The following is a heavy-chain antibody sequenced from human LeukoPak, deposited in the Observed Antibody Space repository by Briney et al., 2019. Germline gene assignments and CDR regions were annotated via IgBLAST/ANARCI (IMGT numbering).Heavy chain of an antibody. CDR1: GFTFDDYA. Sequence: GGSLRLSCAASGFTFDDYAMHWARQAPGKGLEWVSGISWNSGSIGYADSVKGRFTISRDNAKSSLYLQMNSLRAEDTALYYCAKGAYYYDSSVVPIWGQGTMVTVSS. CDR2: ISWNSGSI. D-gene: IGHD3-22*01. V-gene: IGHV3-9*01. J-gene: IGHJ3*02. CDR3: AKGAYYYDSSVVPI.